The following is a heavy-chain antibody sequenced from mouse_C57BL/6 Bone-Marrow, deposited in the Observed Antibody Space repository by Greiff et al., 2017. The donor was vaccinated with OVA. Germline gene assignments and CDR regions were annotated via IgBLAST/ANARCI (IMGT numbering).Heavy chain of an antibody. D-gene: IGHD1-1*01. Sequence: EVHLVESEGGLVQPGSSMKLSCTASGFTFSDYYMAWVRQVPEKGLEWVANINYDGSSTYYLDSLKSRFIISRDNAKNILYLQMSSLKSEDTATYYCARVRAFHYYGSSYVGFDYWGQGTTLTVSS. CDR1: GFTFSDYY. CDR3: ARVRAFHYYGSSYVGFDY. J-gene: IGHJ2*01. V-gene: IGHV5-16*01. CDR2: INYDGSST.